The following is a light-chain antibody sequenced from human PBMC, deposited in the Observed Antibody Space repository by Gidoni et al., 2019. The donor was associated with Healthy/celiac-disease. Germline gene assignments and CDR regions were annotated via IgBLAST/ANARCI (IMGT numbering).Light chain of an antibody. V-gene: IGKV3-20*01. CDR3: QQYGSSPRL. CDR1: QSVSSSY. CDR2: GAS. Sequence: EIVLTQSPGTLSLSPGERATLSCRASQSVSSSYLAWYQQKPGQAPRLLIYGASSRATGIPDRFSGSGSGTDFTLTISRLEPEDFAVYYCQQYGSSPRLFXXXTKLEIK. J-gene: IGKJ2*01.